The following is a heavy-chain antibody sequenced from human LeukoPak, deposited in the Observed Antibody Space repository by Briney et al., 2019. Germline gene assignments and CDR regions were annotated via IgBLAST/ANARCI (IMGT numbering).Heavy chain of an antibody. CDR1: GGTFSSYA. D-gene: IGHD5/OR15-5a*01. Sequence: SVKVSCKASGGTFSSYAISWVRQAPGQGLEWMGGIIPIFGTANYAQKFQGRVTITADESTSTAYMELSSLRSEDTAVYYCARDGVSDRSTVSTIYWGQGTLVTVSS. CDR3: ARDGVSDRSTVSTIY. V-gene: IGHV1-69*13. CDR2: IIPIFGTA. J-gene: IGHJ4*02.